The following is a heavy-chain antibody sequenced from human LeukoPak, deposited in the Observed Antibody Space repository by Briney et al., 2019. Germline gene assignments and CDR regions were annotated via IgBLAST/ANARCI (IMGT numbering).Heavy chain of an antibody. V-gene: IGHV4-59*12. Sequence: SETLSLTCTVSGGSISSYYWSWIRQPPGKGLEWIGYIYYSGSTNYNPSLKSRVTISIDTSKKHISLKLTSVTAADTAVYYCARGAPPQNWGQGTLVTVSS. CDR1: GGSISSYY. CDR3: ARGAPPQN. J-gene: IGHJ4*02. CDR2: IYYSGST.